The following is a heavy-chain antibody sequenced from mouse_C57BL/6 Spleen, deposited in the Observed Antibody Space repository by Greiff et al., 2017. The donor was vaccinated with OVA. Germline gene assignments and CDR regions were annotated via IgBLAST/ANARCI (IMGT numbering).Heavy chain of an antibody. Sequence: QVQLQQPGAELVRPGSSVKLSCKASGYTFTSYWMDWVKQRPGQGLEWIGNIYPSDSETHYNQKFKDKATLTVDKSSSTAYMQLSSLTSEDSAVYYCARSISLFYGFDYWGQGTTLTVSS. V-gene: IGHV1-61*01. CDR3: ARSISLFYGFDY. CDR1: GYTFTSYW. CDR2: IYPSDSET. J-gene: IGHJ2*01. D-gene: IGHD2-1*01.